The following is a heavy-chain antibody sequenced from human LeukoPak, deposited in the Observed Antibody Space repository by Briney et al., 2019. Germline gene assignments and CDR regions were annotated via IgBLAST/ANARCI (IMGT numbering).Heavy chain of an antibody. CDR1: GGSISTYY. J-gene: IGHJ5*02. CDR2: IYYTGST. CDR3: ARERSGSSWYWVGWFDP. D-gene: IGHD6-13*01. Sequence: SETLSLTCTVSGGSISTYYWSWIRQPPGKGLEWIGYIYYTGSTSYNPSLKSRVTMSLDASKNQFSLKLSSVTAADTAVYYCARERSGSSWYWVGWFDPWGQGTLVTVSS. V-gene: IGHV4-59*12.